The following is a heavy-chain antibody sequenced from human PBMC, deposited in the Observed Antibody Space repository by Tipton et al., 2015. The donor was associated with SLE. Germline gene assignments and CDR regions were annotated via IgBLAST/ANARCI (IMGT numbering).Heavy chain of an antibody. V-gene: IGHV4-34*01. CDR1: GGSFSGYY. J-gene: IGHJ3*02. D-gene: IGHD3-22*01. Sequence: LRLSCAVYGGSFSGYYWSWIRQPPGKGLEWIGEINHSGSTNYTPSLKSRVTISVDTSKNQFSLKLSSVTAADTAVYYCAREGDDSNAFDIWGQGTMVTVSS. CDR2: INHSGST. CDR3: AREGDDSNAFDI.